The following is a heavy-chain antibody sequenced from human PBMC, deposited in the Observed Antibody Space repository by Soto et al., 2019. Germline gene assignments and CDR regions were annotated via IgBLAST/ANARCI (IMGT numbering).Heavy chain of an antibody. CDR1: GFTFSSYG. CDR2: ISYDGSNK. CDR3: AKDLVNEGSYYYYGMDV. V-gene: IGHV3-30*18. D-gene: IGHD1-1*01. J-gene: IGHJ6*02. Sequence: QVQLVESGGGVVQPGRSLRLSCAASGFTFSSYGMHWVRQAPGKGLEWVAVISYDGSNKYYADSVKGRFTISRDNSKNTLYLQMNSLRADDTAVYYWAKDLVNEGSYYYYGMDVWGQGTTVTVSS.